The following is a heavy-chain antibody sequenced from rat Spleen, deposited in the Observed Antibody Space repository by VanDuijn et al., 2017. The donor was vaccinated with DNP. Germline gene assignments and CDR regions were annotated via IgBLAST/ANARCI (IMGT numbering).Heavy chain of an antibody. CDR1: GFTFSNYD. J-gene: IGHJ3*01. D-gene: IGHD4-1*01. Sequence: EVQLVESGGGLVQPGRSLKLSCAASGFTFSNYDMAWVRQAPTKGLEWVASISPSGGSTYYPDSVKGRFTVSRDHAKNTLYLRLNSLRSEDTATYYCASGFGWFAYWGQGTLVTVSS. CDR2: ISPSGGST. CDR3: ASGFGWFAY. V-gene: IGHV5S13*01.